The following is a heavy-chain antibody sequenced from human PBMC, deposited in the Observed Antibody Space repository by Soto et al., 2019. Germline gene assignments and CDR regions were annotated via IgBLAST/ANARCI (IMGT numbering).Heavy chain of an antibody. D-gene: IGHD6-19*01. V-gene: IGHV1-18*01. J-gene: IGHJ5*02. Sequence: GASVKVSCKASGYTFTSYGISWGRQAPGQGLEWMGWISAYNGNTNYAQKLQGRVTMTTDTSTSTAYMELRSLRSDDTAVYYCAGQNGYSSGWYWFDPWGQGTLVTVSS. CDR3: AGQNGYSSGWYWFDP. CDR2: ISAYNGNT. CDR1: GYTFTSYG.